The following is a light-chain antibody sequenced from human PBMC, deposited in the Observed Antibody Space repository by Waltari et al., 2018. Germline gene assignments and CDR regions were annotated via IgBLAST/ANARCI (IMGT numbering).Light chain of an antibody. CDR1: ALPKKY. CDR2: EDS. J-gene: IGLJ2*01. Sequence: SYALTQPPSVSVSPGQTARITCSGDALPKKYPYWYQQRSGPAPVLVIFEDSKRTSGTPERFSGSSSGTMATLTISGAQVEDEADYYCYSTDSTGNHGGLFGGGTRLTVL. CDR3: YSTDSTGNHGGL. V-gene: IGLV3-10*01.